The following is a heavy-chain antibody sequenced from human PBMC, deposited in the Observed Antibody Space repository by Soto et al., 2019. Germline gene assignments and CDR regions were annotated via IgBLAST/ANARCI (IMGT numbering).Heavy chain of an antibody. CDR3: AAFRPNYYDSSGYYNPPDY. J-gene: IGHJ4*02. V-gene: IGHV1-58*01. CDR1: GFTFTSSV. CDR2: IVVGSGNT. D-gene: IGHD3-22*01. Sequence: ASVKVSCKASGFTFTSSVVQWVRQARGQRLEWIGWIVVGSGNTNYAQKFQERVTIIRDMSTSTAYMELSSLRSEDTAVYYCAAFRPNYYDSSGYYNPPDYWGQGTLVTVSS.